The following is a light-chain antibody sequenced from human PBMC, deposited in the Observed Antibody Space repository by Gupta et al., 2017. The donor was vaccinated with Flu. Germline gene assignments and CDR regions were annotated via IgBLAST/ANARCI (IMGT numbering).Light chain of an antibody. J-gene: IGLJ3*02. Sequence: QSALTQPASAARSPRQSITISCTGTSSDVGSYNLVFWYQQHPGKTHKRSIYDGSKRPSGVSNRFSGYKSGTTASLTISGPEAGDDADYYHCSSGHSNTRGFGGGLMMNVL. CDR3: CSSGHSNTRG. V-gene: IGLV2-23*01. CDR1: SSDVGSYNL. CDR2: DGS.